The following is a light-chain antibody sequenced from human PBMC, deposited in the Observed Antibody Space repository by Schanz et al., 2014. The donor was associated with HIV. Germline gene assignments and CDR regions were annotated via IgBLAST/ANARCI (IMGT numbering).Light chain of an antibody. J-gene: IGLJ2*01. CDR2: RNN. CDR3: AAWDVNLNGPV. V-gene: IGLV1-47*01. Sequence: QSVLTQPPSASGTPGQRVTISCSGSSSNIGISYVYWYQQVPGTAPKLLIYRNNQRPSGVPDRFSGSKSGTSASLAISGLQSEDEADYYCAAWDVNLNGPVFGGGTKVTVL. CDR1: SSNIGISY.